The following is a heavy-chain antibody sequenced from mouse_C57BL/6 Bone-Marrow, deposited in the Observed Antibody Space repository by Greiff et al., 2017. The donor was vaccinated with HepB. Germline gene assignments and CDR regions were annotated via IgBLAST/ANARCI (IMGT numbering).Heavy chain of an antibody. J-gene: IGHJ3*01. Sequence: QVQLQQSGAELAKPGASVKLSCKASGYTFTSYWMHWVKQRPGQGLEWIGYINPSSGYTKYNQKFKDKATLTADKSSSTAYMQLSSLTYEDSAVYYCASPYDYDEGWFVYWGQGTLVTVSA. CDR1: GYTFTSYW. CDR3: ASPYDYDEGWFVY. D-gene: IGHD2-4*01. CDR2: INPSSGYT. V-gene: IGHV1-7*01.